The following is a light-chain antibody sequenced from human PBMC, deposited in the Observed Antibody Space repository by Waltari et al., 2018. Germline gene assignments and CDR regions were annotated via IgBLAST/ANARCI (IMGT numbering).Light chain of an antibody. V-gene: IGKV3-11*01. J-gene: IGKJ5*01. Sequence: DIELTQSPATLSFSPGERATLSCRANESVSSYLAWYQHKPGQAPRLLIYDASNRAAGIPARFSGSGYGTDFTLTISSLEPEDFAIYYCQQRTNWVTTFGQGTRLDIK. CDR3: QQRTNWVTT. CDR1: ESVSSY. CDR2: DAS.